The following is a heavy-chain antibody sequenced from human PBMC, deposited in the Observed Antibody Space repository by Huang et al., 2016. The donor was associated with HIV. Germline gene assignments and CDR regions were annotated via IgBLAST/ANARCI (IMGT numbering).Heavy chain of an antibody. D-gene: IGHD2-2*01. CDR1: RITLHKAW. CDR2: IKRQACGATP. Sequence: EVVLVEYGVALVQQGGSLRISCEGPRITLHKAWMTWVRQAPGKGVEWVGRIKRQACGATPDLAAPVKDRFTISRDDSKNTVYLHMNCLRSEDTGMYNCATLTGYANGNYPGYCGQGTLVVVSS. V-gene: IGHV3-15*02. J-gene: IGHJ4*02. CDR3: ATLTGYANGNYPGY.